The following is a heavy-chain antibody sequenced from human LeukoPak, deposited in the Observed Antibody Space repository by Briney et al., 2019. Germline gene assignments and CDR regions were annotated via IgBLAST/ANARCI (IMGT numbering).Heavy chain of an antibody. CDR2: IIPIFGTA. J-gene: IGHJ6*02. CDR3: ARCRFVADFGVVITGYYYGMDV. CDR1: GGTFSSYA. D-gene: IGHD3-3*01. V-gene: IGHV1-69*13. Sequence: ASVKVSCKASGGTFSSYAISWVRQAPGQGLEWMGGIIPIFGTANYAQKFQGRVTITADESTSTAYMKLSSLRSEDTAVYYCARCRFVADFGVVITGYYYGMDVWGQGTTVTVSS.